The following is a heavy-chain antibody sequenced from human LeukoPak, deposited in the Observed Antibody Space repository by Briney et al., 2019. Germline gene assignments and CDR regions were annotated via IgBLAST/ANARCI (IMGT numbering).Heavy chain of an antibody. J-gene: IGHJ6*02. V-gene: IGHV1-8*02. D-gene: IGHD3-10*01. CDR1: GYTFTGYY. CDR3: ARPFGGP. Sequence: ASVKVSCKASGYTFTGYYMHWVRQATGQGLEWMGWMNPNSGNTGYAQKFQGRVTMTRNTSISTAYMELSSLRSEDTAVYYCARPFGGPWGQGTTVTVSS. CDR2: MNPNSGNT.